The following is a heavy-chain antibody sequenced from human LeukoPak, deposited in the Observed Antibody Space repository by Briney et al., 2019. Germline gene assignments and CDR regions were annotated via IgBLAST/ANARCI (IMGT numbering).Heavy chain of an antibody. D-gene: IGHD3-9*01. J-gene: IGHJ6*02. V-gene: IGHV3-30*03. CDR2: ISYDGSNK. CDR1: GFTFSSYG. CDR3: ASTWAGYYDILTGFYYGMDV. Sequence: GGSLRLSCAASGFTFSSYGMHWVRQAPGKGLEWVAVISYDGSNKYYADSVKGRFTISRDNSKNTLYLQMNSLRAEDTAVYYCASTWAGYYDILTGFYYGMDVWGQGTTVTVSS.